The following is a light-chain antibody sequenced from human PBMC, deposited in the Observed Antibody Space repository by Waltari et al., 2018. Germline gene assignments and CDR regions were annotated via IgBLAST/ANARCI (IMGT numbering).Light chain of an antibody. CDR3: QQYYSSPYT. Sequence: DIVMTQSPDSLAVSLGERATINCKSSQSVLYSSNNKNYLNWYQQKPGPPPKLLIYWASTREAGVPDRFSGSGSGADFTLTISSLQAEDVAVYYCQQYYSSPYTFGQGTKLEIK. V-gene: IGKV4-1*01. CDR2: WAS. CDR1: QSVLYSSNNKNY. J-gene: IGKJ2*01.